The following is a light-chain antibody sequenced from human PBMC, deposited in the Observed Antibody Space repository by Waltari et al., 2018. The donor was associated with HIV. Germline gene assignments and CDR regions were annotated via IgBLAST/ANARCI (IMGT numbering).Light chain of an antibody. J-gene: IGLJ1*01. Sequence: SYVLTQPPSVSVAPGQTATIPCGENNIGRTSVHCYQQRPGQAPVLVVYDYTDRPSGIPERFSGSNSGSTATLTISRVETGDEADYYCQVWDSKTDQYVFGNGTRVTVL. CDR2: DYT. CDR3: QVWDSKTDQYV. V-gene: IGLV3-21*02. CDR1: NIGRTS.